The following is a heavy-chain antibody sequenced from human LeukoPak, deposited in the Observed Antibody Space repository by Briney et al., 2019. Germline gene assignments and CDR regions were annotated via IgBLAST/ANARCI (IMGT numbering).Heavy chain of an antibody. CDR3: AKETKLPRGSWDTYYFDY. CDR1: GLKFDDYA. Sequence: GWSLRLACAVSGLKFDDYAMHWVRQAPGKGLEWVSGIGRNSGSIGYADSVKGRFTISRDNAKNSLYLQMNSLRPEDTALYYCAKETKLPRGSWDTYYFDYWGQGTLVTVSS. V-gene: IGHV3-9*01. CDR2: IGRNSGSI. J-gene: IGHJ4*02. D-gene: IGHD1-26*01.